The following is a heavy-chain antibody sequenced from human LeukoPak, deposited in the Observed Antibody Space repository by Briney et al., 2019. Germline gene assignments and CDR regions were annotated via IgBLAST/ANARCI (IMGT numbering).Heavy chain of an antibody. CDR1: GGSISSSSYY. V-gene: IGHV4-39*07. CDR3: ARDHHNIFGVATKDAFDI. CDR2: IDYSGST. Sequence: SETLSLTCTVSGGSISSSSYYWGWIRQPPGKGLEWIGSIDYSGSTYYNPSLKSRLTISVDTSKDQFSLKLSSVTAADTAVYYCARDHHNIFGVATKDAFDIWGQGTMVTVS. D-gene: IGHD3-3*01. J-gene: IGHJ3*02.